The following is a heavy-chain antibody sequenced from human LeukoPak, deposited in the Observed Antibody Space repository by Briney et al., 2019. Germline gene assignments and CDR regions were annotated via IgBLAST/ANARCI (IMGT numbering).Heavy chain of an antibody. D-gene: IGHD2-15*01. CDR2: ISSSSSYI. Sequence: PGGSLRLSCAASRFTFSIYSMNWVRQAPGKGLEWVSSISSSSSYIYYADSVKGRFTISRDNAKNSLYLQMNSLRAEDTAVYYCARVVAALYCSGVSCYCGDDWFDPWGQGTLVTVSS. CDR3: ARVVAALYCSGVSCYCGDDWFDP. CDR1: RFTFSIYS. V-gene: IGHV3-21*01. J-gene: IGHJ5*02.